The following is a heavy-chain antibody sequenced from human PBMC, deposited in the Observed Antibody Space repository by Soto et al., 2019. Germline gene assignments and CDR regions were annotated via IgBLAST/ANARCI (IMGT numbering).Heavy chain of an antibody. CDR1: GGSISSYY. CDR2: IYYSGTT. D-gene: IGHD4-17*01. J-gene: IGHJ3*02. Sequence: QVQLQESGPGLVKPSETLSLTCTVSGGSISSYYWSWIRQPPGKGLEWIGYIYYSGTTNYNPSLKSRVTISIDTPKSQFSLKLISVTAADTAVYYCARGRHTVTPSRYAFYIWGQGTMVAVSS. V-gene: IGHV4-59*01. CDR3: ARGRHTVTPSRYAFYI.